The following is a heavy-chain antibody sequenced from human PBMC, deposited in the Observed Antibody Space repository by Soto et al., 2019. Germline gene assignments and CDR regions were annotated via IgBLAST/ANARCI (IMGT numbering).Heavy chain of an antibody. J-gene: IGHJ5*02. Sequence: QITLKESCPTVVKPTQTLTLTCTFSGFSLSTSGVCVGWIRQPPGKALEGLAILYWDDEKRYSPSLKTRLTIKKDTPRNQVVLTMTNIDPVDTATYFCAFRQEYRGSWVSGLFDPWGQGTLVTVYS. CDR1: GFSLSTSGVC. CDR3: AFRQEYRGSWVSGLFDP. CDR2: LYWDDEK. D-gene: IGHD6-13*01. V-gene: IGHV2-5*02.